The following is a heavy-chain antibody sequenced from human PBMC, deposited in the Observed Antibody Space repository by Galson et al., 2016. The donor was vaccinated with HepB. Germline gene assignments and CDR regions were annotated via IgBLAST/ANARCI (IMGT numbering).Heavy chain of an antibody. CDR2: VNHSGKT. CDR3: AKYDWTYGSFDP. Sequence: SETLSLTCSVYGTSLRGYYWSWIRQPPGKGLERLGEVNHSGKTTYNASFKSRVTISVDASLKHFSLSLRSVAAADTAIYYCAKYDWTYGSFDPWAQGTLVTVSS. J-gene: IGHJ5*02. D-gene: IGHD1-20*01. V-gene: IGHV4-34*01. CDR1: GTSLRGYY.